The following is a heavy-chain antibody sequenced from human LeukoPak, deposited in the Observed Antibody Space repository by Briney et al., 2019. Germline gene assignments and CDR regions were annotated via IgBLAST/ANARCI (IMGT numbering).Heavy chain of an antibody. CDR1: GFTFSRYA. J-gene: IGHJ5*02. V-gene: IGHV3-23*01. CDR3: AHPTEYSSSWYGNWFDP. CDR2: ISSSGGST. Sequence: PGGSLRLSCAASGFTFSRYAMTWVRQAPGKGLEWVSAISSSGGSTYYADSVKGRFTISRDNSKNTLYLQMNSLRAEDTAVYYCAHPTEYSSSWYGNWFDPWGQGTLVTVSS. D-gene: IGHD6-13*01.